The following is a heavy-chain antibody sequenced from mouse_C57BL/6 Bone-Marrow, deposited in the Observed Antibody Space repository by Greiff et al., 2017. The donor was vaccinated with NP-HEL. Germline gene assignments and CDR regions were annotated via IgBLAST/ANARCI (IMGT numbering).Heavy chain of an antibody. CDR3: AREGFSY. Sequence: QVQLQQPGAELVMPGASVKLSCKASGYTFTSYWMHWVKQRPGQGLEWIGEIDPSDSYTNYNQKFKGKSTLTVDNSSSTAYMQLSSLTSEDSAVYYCAREGFSYWGQGTLVTVSA. J-gene: IGHJ3*01. V-gene: IGHV1-69*01. CDR2: IDPSDSYT. CDR1: GYTFTSYW.